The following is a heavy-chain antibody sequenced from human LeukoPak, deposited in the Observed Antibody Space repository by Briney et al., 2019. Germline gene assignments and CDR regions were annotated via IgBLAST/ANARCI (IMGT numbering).Heavy chain of an antibody. CDR2: ISWDGGST. Sequence: GGSLRLSCAASGFTLDNYAMHWVRQAPGKCLEWVSLISWDGGSTYYADSVKGRFTISRDNSKNSLYLQMNSLRAEDTALYYCAKGYDFSSGFDYWGQGTLVTVSS. J-gene: IGHJ4*02. CDR3: AKGYDFSSGFDY. V-gene: IGHV3-43D*03. CDR1: GFTLDNYA. D-gene: IGHD3-3*01.